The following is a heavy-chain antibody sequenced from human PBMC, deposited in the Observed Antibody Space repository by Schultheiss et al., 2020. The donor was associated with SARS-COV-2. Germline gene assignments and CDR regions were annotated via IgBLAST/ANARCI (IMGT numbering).Heavy chain of an antibody. CDR2: IYYSGST. CDR3: ARAEGYCSGGSCYGGYWYFDL. D-gene: IGHD2-15*01. Sequence: SQTLSLTCTVSGGSISSGDYYWSWIRQPPGKGLEWIGYIYYSGSTNYNPSLKSRVTISVDTSKNQFSLKLSSVTAADTAVYYCARAEGYCSGGSCYGGYWYFDLWGRGTLVTVSS. J-gene: IGHJ2*01. V-gene: IGHV4-61*08. CDR1: GGSISSGDYY.